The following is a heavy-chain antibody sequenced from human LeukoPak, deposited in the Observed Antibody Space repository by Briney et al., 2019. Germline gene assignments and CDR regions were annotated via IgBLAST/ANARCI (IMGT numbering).Heavy chain of an antibody. CDR1: GFTFSSYW. CDR2: IKQDGSER. V-gene: IGHV3-7*01. Sequence: GGSLRLSCAASGFTFSSYWMSWVRQAPGKGLEWVANIKQDGSERYYVDSVKGRFTISRDNAKNSLHLQMNSLRAEDTAVFYCARIRAANAFDIWGQGTMVTVSS. J-gene: IGHJ3*02. CDR3: ARIRAANAFDI. D-gene: IGHD3-3*02.